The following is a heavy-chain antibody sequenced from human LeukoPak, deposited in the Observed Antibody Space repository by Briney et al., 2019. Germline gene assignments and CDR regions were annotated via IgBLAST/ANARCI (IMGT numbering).Heavy chain of an antibody. CDR3: AKDHYDHFPAIDY. Sequence: PGGSLRLSCAASGFTVSSNHMSWVRQAPGKGLEWVSVIHEGGNTDYADSVKGRFTISRDNSKNTLYLQMNSLRAEDTAVYYCAKDHYDHFPAIDYWGQGTLVTVSS. V-gene: IGHV3-53*05. CDR1: GFTVSSNH. D-gene: IGHD3-3*01. CDR2: IHEGGNT. J-gene: IGHJ4*02.